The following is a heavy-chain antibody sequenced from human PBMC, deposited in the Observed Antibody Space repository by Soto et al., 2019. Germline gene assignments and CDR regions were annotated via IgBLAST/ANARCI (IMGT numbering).Heavy chain of an antibody. D-gene: IGHD3-9*01. CDR2: ISAYNDER. CDR1: GYTFTNFG. V-gene: IGHV1-18*01. Sequence: QVQLVQSGGEMKKPGASVKVSCKASGYTFTNFGISWVRQAPGQGPEWVGWISAYNDERNYEQKFRGRVIMTTDTSTSTAYMELRTLKPDDGAGYYCARDYDIWGEDWFDPWGQGTLVTVSS. CDR3: ARDYDIWGEDWFDP. J-gene: IGHJ5*02.